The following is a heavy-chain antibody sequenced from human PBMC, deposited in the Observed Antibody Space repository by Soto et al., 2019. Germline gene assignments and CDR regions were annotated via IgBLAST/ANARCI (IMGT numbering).Heavy chain of an antibody. CDR2: ISAYNGNT. Sequence: ASVKVSCKASGYTSTSYGISWVRQAPGQGLEWMGWISAYNGNTNYAQKLQGRVTMTTDTSTSTAYMELRSLRSDDTAVYYCARANQKGIAAAGTGGRGWFDPWG. CDR1: GYTSTSYG. V-gene: IGHV1-18*04. J-gene: IGHJ5*02. D-gene: IGHD6-13*01. CDR3: ARANQKGIAAAGTGGRGWFDP.